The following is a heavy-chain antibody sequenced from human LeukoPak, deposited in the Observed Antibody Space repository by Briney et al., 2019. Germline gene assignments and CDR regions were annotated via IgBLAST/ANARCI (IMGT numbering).Heavy chain of an antibody. J-gene: IGHJ6*03. Sequence: PGGSLRLSCAASGFSLNSYGMHWVRQAPGKGLEWVAFIRYDGSNKYYADSVKGRFTISRDNSKNTLYLQMNSLRAEDTAVYYCAKTAGGSYLRYYYMDVWGKGTTVTVSS. CDR3: AKTAGGSYLRYYYMDV. CDR2: IRYDGSNK. CDR1: GFSLNSYG. V-gene: IGHV3-30*02. D-gene: IGHD1-26*01.